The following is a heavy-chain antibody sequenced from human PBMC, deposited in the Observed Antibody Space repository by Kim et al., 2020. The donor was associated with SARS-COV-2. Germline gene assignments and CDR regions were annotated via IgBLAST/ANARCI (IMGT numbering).Heavy chain of an antibody. Sequence: SGSTNYHPSLKSRVTISVDTSKNQFSLKRSSVTAADTAVYYCARGGYDPIWGQGTMVTVSS. D-gene: IGHD5-12*01. J-gene: IGHJ3*02. CDR2: SGST. CDR3: ARGGYDPI. V-gene: IGHV4-34*01.